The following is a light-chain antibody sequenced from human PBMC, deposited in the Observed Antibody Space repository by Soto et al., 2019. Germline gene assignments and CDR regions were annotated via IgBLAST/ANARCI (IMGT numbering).Light chain of an antibody. CDR2: GAS. CDR1: QSVSSSY. V-gene: IGKV3-15*01. J-gene: IGKJ5*01. CDR3: QQYNNWPPIT. Sequence: EIVLTQSPVTLALXXGXXXXXXXRASQSVSSSYLAWYQQKPGQAPRLLIYGASTRATGIPARFSGSGSGTEFTLTISSLQSEDFAVYYCQQYNNWPPITFGQGTLLEV.